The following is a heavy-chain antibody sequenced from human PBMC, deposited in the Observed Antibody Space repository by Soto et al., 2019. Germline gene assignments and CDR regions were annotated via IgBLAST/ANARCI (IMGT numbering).Heavy chain of an antibody. CDR3: ARTRSAWSDFHYYSLDV. Sequence: PGGSLRLSCAASGFTFSSYAMHWVHQAPGKGLEWVAVISYDGSNKYYADSVKGRFTISRDNSKNTLYLQMNSLRAEDTAVYYCARTRSAWSDFHYYSLDVWGQGTTVTVSS. D-gene: IGHD1-26*01. V-gene: IGHV3-30-3*01. J-gene: IGHJ6*02. CDR1: GFTFSSYA. CDR2: ISYDGSNK.